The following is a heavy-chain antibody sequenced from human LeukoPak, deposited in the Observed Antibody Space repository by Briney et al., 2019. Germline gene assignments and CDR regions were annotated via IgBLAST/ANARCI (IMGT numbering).Heavy chain of an antibody. Sequence: ASVKVSCKASGYTFTGYYMHWVRQAPGQGLEWMGWINPNSGGTNYAQKFQGRVTMTRDTSICTAYMELSRLRSDDTAVYYCARDLGYCSGGSCXXXFDPWGQGTLVTVSS. J-gene: IGHJ5*02. CDR3: ARDLGYCSGGSCXXXFDP. CDR2: INPNSGGT. D-gene: IGHD2-15*01. CDR1: GYTFTGYY. V-gene: IGHV1-2*02.